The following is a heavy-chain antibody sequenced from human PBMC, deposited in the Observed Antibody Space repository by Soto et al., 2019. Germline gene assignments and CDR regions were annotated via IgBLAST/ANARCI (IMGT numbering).Heavy chain of an antibody. Sequence: QVQLVESGGGLDKPGGSLRLSCAASGFTFSDYYMSWIRQAPGKGLEWVSYISSSSSYTNYADSVKGRFTISRDNAKNSLYLQMNSLRAEDTAVYYCARATQGVTTSDYWGQGTLVTVSS. J-gene: IGHJ4*02. CDR1: GFTFSDYY. D-gene: IGHD3-10*01. V-gene: IGHV3-11*06. CDR3: ARATQGVTTSDY. CDR2: ISSSSSYT.